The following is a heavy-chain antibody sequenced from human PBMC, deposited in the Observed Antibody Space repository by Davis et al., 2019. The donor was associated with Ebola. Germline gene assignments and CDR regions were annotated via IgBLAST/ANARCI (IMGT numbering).Heavy chain of an antibody. J-gene: IGHJ6*02. D-gene: IGHD6-13*01. CDR2: ISSGSDSI. CDR1: GFTFSSYS. Sequence: GESLKISCAASGFTFSSYSMDWVRQAPGKGLEWVSYISSGSDSIYYADSVKGRFTISRDNAKNSLYLQIDTLSDDDTAVYYCARDNLGSWADYYYFGMDVWGQGTTVTVSS. V-gene: IGHV3-48*02. CDR3: ARDNLGSWADYYYFGMDV.